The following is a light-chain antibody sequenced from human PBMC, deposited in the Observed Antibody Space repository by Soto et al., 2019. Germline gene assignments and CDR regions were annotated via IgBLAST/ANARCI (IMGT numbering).Light chain of an antibody. CDR1: RSVTSNF. V-gene: IGKV3-20*01. J-gene: IGKJ2*02. Sequence: NELTQSPGTLSLSPGERATLSCRASRSVTSNFVAWYQQKPGQAPRLLVYGASTRAIDIPERFSGSGSGTDFSLTINRVEPEVVAVYFCQQYGSSPRWTFGQGTKVEIK. CDR2: GAS. CDR3: QQYGSSPRWT.